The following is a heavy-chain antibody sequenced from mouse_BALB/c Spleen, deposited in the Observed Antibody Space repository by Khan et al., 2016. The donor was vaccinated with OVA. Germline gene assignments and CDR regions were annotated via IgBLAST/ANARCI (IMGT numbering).Heavy chain of an antibody. V-gene: IGHV5-9*02. CDR2: ISGTGSYT. CDR3: ARPSYYGNPWLTY. D-gene: IGHD2-10*01. CDR1: GFAFSSYD. Sequence: EVQLQESGGGLVKPGGSLKLSCAASGFAFSSYDMSWVRQTPEKRLEWVATISGTGSYTYYPDSVKGRFTISRDNARNTLYLQMSSLRSEDTALYYCARPSYYGNPWLTYWGQGTLVTVSA. J-gene: IGHJ3*01.